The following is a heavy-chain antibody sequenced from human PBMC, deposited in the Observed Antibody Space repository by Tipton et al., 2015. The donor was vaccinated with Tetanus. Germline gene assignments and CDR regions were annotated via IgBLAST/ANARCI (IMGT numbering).Heavy chain of an antibody. V-gene: IGHV4-38-2*01. D-gene: IGHD3-3*01. J-gene: IGHJ4*02. CDR3: ARHQSGYFTPFDY. CDR1: GYSISSGHY. CDR2: IYESGDT. Sequence: TLSLTCAVSGYSISSGHYWAWIRQPPGKGLEWIGSIYESGDTYYIPSLKSRVTISVDTSKNQFSLNLNSMSAADTGVYYCARHQSGYFTPFDYWGQGNLVTVSS.